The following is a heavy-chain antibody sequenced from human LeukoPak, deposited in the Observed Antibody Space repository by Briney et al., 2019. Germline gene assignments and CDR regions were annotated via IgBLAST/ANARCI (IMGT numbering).Heavy chain of an antibody. J-gene: IGHJ4*02. D-gene: IGHD6-6*01. Sequence: VASVEVSCKASGYTFTGYYMHWMRQAPGQGLEWMGWINPNSGGTNYAQKFQGRVTMTRDTSISTAYMELSRLRSDDTAVYYCARELRDSGAAPADYWGQGTLVTVSS. CDR3: ARELRDSGAAPADY. CDR2: INPNSGGT. CDR1: GYTFTGYY. V-gene: IGHV1-2*02.